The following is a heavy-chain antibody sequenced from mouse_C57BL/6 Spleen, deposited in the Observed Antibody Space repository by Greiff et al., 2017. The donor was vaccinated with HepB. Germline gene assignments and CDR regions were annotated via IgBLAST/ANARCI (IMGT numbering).Heavy chain of an antibody. Sequence: VQLQHPGAELVKPGASVKLSCKASGYTFTSYWMQWVKQRPGQGLEWIGEIDPSDSYTNYNQKFKGKATLTVDTSSSTAYMQLSSLTSEDSAVYYCAELGRGFAYWGQGTLVTVSA. V-gene: IGHV1-50*01. CDR2: IDPSDSYT. CDR3: AELGRGFAY. J-gene: IGHJ3*01. D-gene: IGHD4-1*01. CDR1: GYTFTSYW.